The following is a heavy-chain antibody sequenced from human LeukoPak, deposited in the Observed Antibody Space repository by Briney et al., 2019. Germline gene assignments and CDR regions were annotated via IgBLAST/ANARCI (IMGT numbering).Heavy chain of an antibody. CDR2: IGVSTADT. CDR3: AREVRVGSLLLLDY. J-gene: IGHJ4*02. V-gene: IGHV3-23*01. CDR1: GFTFSSYA. Sequence: GGSLRLSCTASGFTFSSYAMSWLPQAPGKGLEWVSVIGVSTADTYYADSVKGRFTISRDNSKNTLYLQVNGLRAEDTAIYYCAREVRVGSLLLLDYWGQGTLVTVSS. D-gene: IGHD1-26*01.